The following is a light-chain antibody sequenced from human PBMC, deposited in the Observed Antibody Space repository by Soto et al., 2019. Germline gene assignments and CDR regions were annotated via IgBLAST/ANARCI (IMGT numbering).Light chain of an antibody. J-gene: IGLJ1*01. CDR1: SGHSSYA. CDR2: LNSDGSH. V-gene: IGLV4-69*01. CDR3: QTWGTGIHV. Sequence: QSVLTQSPSTSASLGASVKLTCTLSSGHSSYAFAWHQQQPEKGPRYLMKLNSDGSHSKGDGIPDRFSGSSSGAERYLIISSLQSEDEADYYCQTWGTGIHVFGTGTKVTVL.